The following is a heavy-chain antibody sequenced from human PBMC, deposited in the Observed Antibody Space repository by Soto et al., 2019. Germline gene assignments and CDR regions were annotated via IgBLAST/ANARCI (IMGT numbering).Heavy chain of an antibody. CDR2: IYYSGST. V-gene: IGHV4-30-4*01. D-gene: IGHD5-12*01. CDR3: ARAXVATIYPGNNWFDP. CDR1: GGSISSGDYY. J-gene: IGHJ5*02. Sequence: PSETLSLTCTVSGGSISSGDYYWSWIRQPPGKGLEWIGYIYYSGSTYYNPSLKSRVTISVDTSKNQFSLNLSSVTAADTAMYYCARAXVATIYPGNNWFDPWGQGTLVTVSS.